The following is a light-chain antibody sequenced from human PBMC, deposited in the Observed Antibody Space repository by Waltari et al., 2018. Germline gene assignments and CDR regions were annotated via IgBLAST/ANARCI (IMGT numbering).Light chain of an antibody. V-gene: IGKV1-39*01. Sequence: DILMTQSPSSLSASVGDRVTITCRASQSIGNFLNWYQQKPGKAPNLLIYAASSLQSGVPSRFSGSGSGTLFTLTITSVQLEDFATYSCQQSYTTPRTFGQGTKVEI. J-gene: IGKJ1*01. CDR2: AAS. CDR1: QSIGNF. CDR3: QQSYTTPRT.